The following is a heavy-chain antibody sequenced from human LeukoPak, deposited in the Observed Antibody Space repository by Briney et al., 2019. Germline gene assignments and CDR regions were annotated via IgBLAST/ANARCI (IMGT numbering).Heavy chain of an antibody. J-gene: IGHJ6*02. CDR2: INPDTGGT. CDR3: AREGVVKGTDV. V-gene: IGHV1-2*02. Sequence: ASVKVSCKASGYTFTGYYMHWVRQAPGEGLEWMGWINPDTGGTNYAQNFQGRVTMTRDTSISTAYMGLSTLRSDDTAVYYCAREGVVKGTDVWGQGTTVTVSS. CDR1: GYTFTGYY.